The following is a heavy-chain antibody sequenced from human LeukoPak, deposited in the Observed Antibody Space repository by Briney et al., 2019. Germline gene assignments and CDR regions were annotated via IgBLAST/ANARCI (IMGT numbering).Heavy chain of an antibody. CDR2: FDPEDGET. CDR3: ATLLDSSGYYSLGY. D-gene: IGHD3-22*01. V-gene: IGHV1-24*01. J-gene: IGHJ4*02. Sequence: APVKVSCKVSGYTLTELSMHWVRQAPGKGLEWMGGFDPEDGETIYAQKFQGRVTMTEDTSTDTAYMELSSLRSEDTAVYYCATLLDSSGYYSLGYWGQGTLVTVSS. CDR1: GYTLTELS.